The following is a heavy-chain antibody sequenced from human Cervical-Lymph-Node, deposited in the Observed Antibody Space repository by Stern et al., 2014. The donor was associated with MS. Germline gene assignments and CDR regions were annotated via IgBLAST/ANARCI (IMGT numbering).Heavy chain of an antibody. Sequence: QVQLVQSGAEVKRPGSSVKVSCKASGGSFNNYIVNWVRQAPGQGLEWMGAIIPHIGTPRYSQEFQGRVTISADESTNTASMELSSLRSQDTAVYYCASADLATTFCNWGQGTLVSVSS. CDR3: ASADLATTFCN. CDR1: GGSFNNYI. V-gene: IGHV1-69*01. D-gene: IGHD2/OR15-2a*01. CDR2: IIPHIGTP. J-gene: IGHJ4*02.